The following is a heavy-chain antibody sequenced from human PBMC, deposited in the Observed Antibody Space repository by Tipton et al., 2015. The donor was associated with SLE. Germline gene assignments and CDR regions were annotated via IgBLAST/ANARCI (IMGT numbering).Heavy chain of an antibody. V-gene: IGHV4-59*01. Sequence: LRLSCTVSGGSISSYYWSWIRQPPGKGLEWIGYIYYSGSTNYNPSLKSRVTISVDTSKNQFSLKLSSVTAADTAVYYCARLGIAVAGTFDYWGQGTLVTVSS. CDR2: IYYSGST. CDR1: GGSISSYY. D-gene: IGHD6-19*01. J-gene: IGHJ4*02. CDR3: ARLGIAVAGTFDY.